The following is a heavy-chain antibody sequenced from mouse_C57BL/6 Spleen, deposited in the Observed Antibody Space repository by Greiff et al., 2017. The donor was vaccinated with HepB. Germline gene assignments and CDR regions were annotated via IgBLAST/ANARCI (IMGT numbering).Heavy chain of an antibody. J-gene: IGHJ3*01. V-gene: IGHV5-17*01. CDR2: ISSGSSTI. CDR3: ARDYYGIPFAY. Sequence: EVHLVESGGGLVKPGGSLKLSCAASGFTFSDYGMHWVRQAPEKGLEWVAYISSGSSTIYYADTVKGRFTISRDNAKNTLFLQMTSLRSEDTAMYYCARDYYGIPFAYWGQGTLVTVSA. CDR1: GFTFSDYG. D-gene: IGHD1-1*01.